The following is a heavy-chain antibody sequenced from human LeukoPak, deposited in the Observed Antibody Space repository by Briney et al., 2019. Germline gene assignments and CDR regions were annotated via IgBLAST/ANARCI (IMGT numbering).Heavy chain of an antibody. D-gene: IGHD7-27*01. J-gene: IGHJ3*02. CDR2: INPGRGNT. CDR3: ARDSGWGRLDAFDI. CDR1: GYSFSSYY. V-gene: IGHV1-46*01. Sequence: ASVKVSCKASGYSFSSYYMHWVRQAPGQGLEWMAIINPGRGNTDYAQKFQGRVTVTRDTSTSTVYVEVSSLRSDDTAVYYCARDSGWGRLDAFDIWGQGTMVTVSS.